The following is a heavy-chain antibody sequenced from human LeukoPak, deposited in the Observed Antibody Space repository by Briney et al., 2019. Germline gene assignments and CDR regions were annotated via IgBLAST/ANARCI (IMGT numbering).Heavy chain of an antibody. D-gene: IGHD3-3*01. CDR1: GFTFSTYW. CDR3: AKLYYDFWSGYYIGGAFDY. Sequence: GGSLRLSCAASGFTFSTYWMSWVRQAPGKGLEWVANIKQDGSEKYYLDSVKGRFTISRDNAKNSLYLQMNSLRAEDTAVYYCAKLYYDFWSGYYIGGAFDYWGQGTLVTVSS. V-gene: IGHV3-7*01. CDR2: IKQDGSEK. J-gene: IGHJ4*02.